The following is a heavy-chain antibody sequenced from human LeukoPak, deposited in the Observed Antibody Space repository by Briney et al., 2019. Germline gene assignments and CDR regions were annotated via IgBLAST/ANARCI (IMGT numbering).Heavy chain of an antibody. J-gene: IGHJ4*02. CDR3: TRDFVF. CDR1: GFALSTYW. V-gene: IGHV3-7*01. CDR2: INQDGSVK. Sequence: GGSLILSCAASGFALSTYWMDWVRQAPGKGLEWVGNINQDGSVKHYVDSVRGRFTISRDNARNSVYLQMNALRVEDTAVYYCTRDFVFWGQGTLVTASS. D-gene: IGHD3-3*01.